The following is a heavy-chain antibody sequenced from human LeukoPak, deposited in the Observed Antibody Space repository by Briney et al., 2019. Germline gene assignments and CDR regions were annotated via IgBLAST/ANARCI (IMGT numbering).Heavy chain of an antibody. J-gene: IGHJ4*02. CDR3: ARDHCSGLLCGYYGYFDY. V-gene: IGHV1-3*01. D-gene: IGHD3-3*01. CDR2: INAGNGNT. Sequence: ASVKVSCKASGYTFTSYAMHWVRQAPGQRLEWMGWINAGNGNTKYSQKFQGRVTITRDTSASTAYMELSSLRSEDTAVYYCARDHCSGLLCGYYGYFDYWGQGTLVTVSS. CDR1: GYTFTSYA.